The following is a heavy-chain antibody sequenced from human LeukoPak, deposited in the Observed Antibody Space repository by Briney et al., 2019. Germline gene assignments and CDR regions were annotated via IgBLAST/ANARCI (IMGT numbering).Heavy chain of an antibody. V-gene: IGHV1-3*01. CDR1: GYTFTSYA. CDR3: ARLVGQGAFDI. D-gene: IGHD2-8*02. CDR2: INAGNGNT. J-gene: IGHJ3*02. Sequence: ASVKVSCKASGYTFTSYAMHWVRQAPGQRLEWMGWINAGNGNTKYSQKFQGRVTITTDESTSTAYMELSSLRSEDTAVYYCARLVGQGAFDIWAKGQWSPSLQ.